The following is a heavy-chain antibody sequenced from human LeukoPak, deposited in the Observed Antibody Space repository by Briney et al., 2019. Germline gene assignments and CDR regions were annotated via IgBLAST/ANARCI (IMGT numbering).Heavy chain of an antibody. CDR2: IYYSGST. CDR3: ARARTGMFWFDP. V-gene: IGHV4-31*03. CDR1: GGSISSGGYY. D-gene: IGHD3-10*01. Sequence: SQTLSLTCTVSGGSISSGGYYWRWIRQHPGKGLEWIGYIYYSGSTYYNLSLKSRVTISVDTSKNQFSLKLSSVTAADTAVYYCARARTGMFWFDPWGQGTLVTVSS. J-gene: IGHJ5*02.